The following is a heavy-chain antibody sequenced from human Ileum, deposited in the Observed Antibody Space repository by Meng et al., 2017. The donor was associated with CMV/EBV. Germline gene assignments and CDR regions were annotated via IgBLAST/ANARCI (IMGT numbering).Heavy chain of an antibody. CDR2: IYSSGNT. Sequence: GSLRLSCNVSGDSIYKNTYYWGWVRQSPGKGLEYIGSIYSSGNTHYNPALQSRAFISIDTSKNQFSLTLSSVTAADTALYYCASDRPFSGTYLTDAFNVWG. CDR1: GDSIYKNTYY. V-gene: IGHV4-39*07. J-gene: IGHJ3*01. CDR3: ASDRPFSGTYLTDAFNV. D-gene: IGHD1/OR15-1a*01.